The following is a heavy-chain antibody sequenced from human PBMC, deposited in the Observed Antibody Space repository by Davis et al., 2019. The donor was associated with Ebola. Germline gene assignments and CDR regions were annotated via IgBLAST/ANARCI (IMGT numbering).Heavy chain of an antibody. CDR1: GGSISSYY. J-gene: IGHJ1*01. Sequence: MPSETLSLTCTVSGGSISSYYWSWIRQPPGKGLEWIGYIYYSGSTNYNPSLKSRVTISVDTSKNQFSLKLSSVTAADTAVYYCASQGSLFGQWLVSYFQHWGQGTLVTVSS. CDR3: ASQGSLFGQWLVSYFQH. D-gene: IGHD6-19*01. V-gene: IGHV4-59*01. CDR2: IYYSGST.